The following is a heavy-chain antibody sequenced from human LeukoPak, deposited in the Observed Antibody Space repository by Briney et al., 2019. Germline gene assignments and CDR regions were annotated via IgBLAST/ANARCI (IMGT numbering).Heavy chain of an antibody. CDR3: ARSRSGSYSGSDY. V-gene: IGHV3-23*01. CDR1: GFTFSSYA. CDR2: ISGSGGST. D-gene: IGHD1-26*01. J-gene: IGHJ4*02. Sequence: PGGSLRLSCAASGFTFSSYAMSWVRQAPGKWLEWVSAISGSGGSTYYADSVKGRFTISRDNSKNTLYLQMNSLSAEDTAVYYCARSRSGSYSGSDYWGQGTLVTVSS.